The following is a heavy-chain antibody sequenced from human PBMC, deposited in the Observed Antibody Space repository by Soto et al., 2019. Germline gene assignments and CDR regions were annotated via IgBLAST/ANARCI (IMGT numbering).Heavy chain of an antibody. CDR2: INHSGST. D-gene: IGHD3-22*01. J-gene: IGHJ4*02. V-gene: IGHV4-34*01. CDR1: GGSFSGYY. Sequence: QVQLQQWGAGLLKPSETLSLTCAVYGGSFSGYYWIWIRQPPGKGLEWIGEINHSGSTNYNPSLKSRVTISVDTSKNQFSLKLSSVTAADTAVYYCARMRNYYDSSGYYDYWGQGTLVTVSS. CDR3: ARMRNYYDSSGYYDY.